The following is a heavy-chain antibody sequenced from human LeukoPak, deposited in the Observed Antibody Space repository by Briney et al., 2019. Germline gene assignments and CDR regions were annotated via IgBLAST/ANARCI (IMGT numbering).Heavy chain of an antibody. CDR1: GFTFSSSS. CDR3: ARDKLLD. D-gene: IGHD3-10*01. CDR2: ISTSSSTI. V-gene: IGHV3-48*04. J-gene: IGHJ6*02. Sequence: GGSLRLFCAASGFTFSSSSMNWVRQAPGKGLEWISYISTSSSTINYADSVKGRFTISRDNAKNSLYLQMNSLRAEDTAVYYCARDKLLDWGQGTTVTVSS.